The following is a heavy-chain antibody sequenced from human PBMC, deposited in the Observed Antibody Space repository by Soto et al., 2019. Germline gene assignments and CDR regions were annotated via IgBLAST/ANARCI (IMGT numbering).Heavy chain of an antibody. D-gene: IGHD2-2*01. J-gene: IGHJ6*02. CDR1: GGTFSRYA. CDR3: AIHTLGYGRSTSGYGDYYYGMDV. CDR2: ILPIFGTA. Sequence: QVQLVQSGAEVKKPGSSVKVSCKASGGTFSRYAISWVRQAPGQGLEWMGGILPIFGTANYAQKFQGRVTRTADESTSRGNRELSSRRAEDTAVEYCAIHTLGYGRSTSGYGDYYYGMDVGGQGTTATV. V-gene: IGHV1-69*01.